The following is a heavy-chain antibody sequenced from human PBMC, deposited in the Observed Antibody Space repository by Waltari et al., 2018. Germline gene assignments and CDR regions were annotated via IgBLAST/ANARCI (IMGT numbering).Heavy chain of an antibody. CDR2: IIRMFGTA. V-gene: IGHV1-69*01. J-gene: IGHJ5*02. CDR1: GGTFSSYA. Sequence: QVQLVQSGAEVKKPGSSVKVSCKASGGTFSSYAISWVRQAPGQGLEWMGGIIRMFGTANNAQKFQGRVTITADESTSTAYMELSSLRSEDTAVYYCARGIRLTTHPRFDPWGQGTLVTVSS. D-gene: IGHD3-3*01. CDR3: ARGIRLTTHPRFDP.